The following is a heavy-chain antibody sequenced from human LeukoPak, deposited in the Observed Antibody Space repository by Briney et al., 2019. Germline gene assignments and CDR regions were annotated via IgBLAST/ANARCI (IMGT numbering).Heavy chain of an antibody. D-gene: IGHD3-10*01. CDR3: ARDLSLWFGESDESLDY. Sequence: GASVKVSCKASGYTFTSYGISWVRQAPGQGLEWMGWISTYNGNTNFAQKLQGRVTMTTDTSTSTAYMELRSLRSDDTAVYCCARDLSLWFGESDESLDYWGQGTLVTVSS. CDR2: ISTYNGNT. V-gene: IGHV1-18*01. J-gene: IGHJ4*02. CDR1: GYTFTSYG.